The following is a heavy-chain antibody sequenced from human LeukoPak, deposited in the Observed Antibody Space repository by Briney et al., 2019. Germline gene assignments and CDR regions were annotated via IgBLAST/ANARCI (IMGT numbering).Heavy chain of an antibody. D-gene: IGHD1-14*01. Sequence: TSETLSLTCTVSGDSVSSSNYYWAWIRQPPGKGLEWIGNIYYSGSTYYNPSLKSRLTISVDTSKNQFSLKLTSVTAADTAVYYCARLNKPGWFDPWGQGTLVTVSS. CDR2: IYYSGST. J-gene: IGHJ5*02. CDR3: ARLNKPGWFDP. V-gene: IGHV4-39*01. CDR1: GDSVSSSNYY.